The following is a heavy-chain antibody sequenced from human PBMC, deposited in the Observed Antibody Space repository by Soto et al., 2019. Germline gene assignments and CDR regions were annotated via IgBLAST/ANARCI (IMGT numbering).Heavy chain of an antibody. D-gene: IGHD6-13*01. V-gene: IGHV1-58*01. J-gene: IGHJ4*02. CDR2: IVVGSGNT. CDR1: GFTFTNSA. Sequence: ASVKVSCKASGFTFTNSAVHWLRQTRGQRLEWIGWIVVGSGNTKYARTFQDRITITRDMSTSTAYMDLSSLRAEDTAVYYCATECSIAAAGTCFDYWGQGTLVTVSP. CDR3: ATECSIAAAGTCFDY.